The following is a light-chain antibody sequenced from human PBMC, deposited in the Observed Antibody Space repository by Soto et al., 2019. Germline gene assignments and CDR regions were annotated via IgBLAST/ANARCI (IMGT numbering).Light chain of an antibody. CDR2: DAS. CDR1: QRISSW. Sequence: DIQMTQSPSTLSASVGDRVTITCRASQRISSWLAWYQQKPGKAPKLLIYDASSLESGVPSRFSGSGSGTEFTLTISSLQPDDFATSYCQQYNSYSSYTFGQGTKLEIK. J-gene: IGKJ2*01. CDR3: QQYNSYSSYT. V-gene: IGKV1-5*01.